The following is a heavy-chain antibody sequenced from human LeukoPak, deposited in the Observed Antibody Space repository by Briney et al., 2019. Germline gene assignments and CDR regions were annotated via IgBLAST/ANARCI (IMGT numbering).Heavy chain of an antibody. J-gene: IGHJ6*03. CDR2: INWNGGST. D-gene: IGHD2-15*01. V-gene: IGHV3-20*04. Sequence: GGSLRLSCAASGFTFDDYGMSWVRQAPGKGLEWVSGINWNGGSTGYADSVKGRFTISRDNAKNSLYLQMNSLRAEDTALYYCARALSAVVAATRGYYYYMDVWGKGTTVTVSS. CDR3: ARALSAVVAATRGYYYYMDV. CDR1: GFTFDDYG.